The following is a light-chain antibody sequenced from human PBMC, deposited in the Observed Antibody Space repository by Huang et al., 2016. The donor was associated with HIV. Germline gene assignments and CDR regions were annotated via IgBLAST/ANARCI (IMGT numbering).Light chain of an antibody. J-gene: IGKJ1*01. CDR2: LAS. V-gene: IGKV4-1*01. CDR1: QSVYSSSTSKDY. CDR3: QQYYSSPQT. Sequence: DIIMTQSPDSLAVLLGERATLNCRSSQSVYSSSTSKDYMAWFQQKPGQPHILLLFLASTREAGFPDRFSGSRSVTHFTLTIANLDAEDAAIYYCQQYYSSPQTFGQGTRVEVK.